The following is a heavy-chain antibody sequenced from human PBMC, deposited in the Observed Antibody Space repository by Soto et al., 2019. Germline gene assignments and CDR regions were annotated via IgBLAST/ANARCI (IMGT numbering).Heavy chain of an antibody. J-gene: IGHJ6*03. CDR1: GGSISSGGYY. CDR2: IYYSGST. V-gene: IGHV4-31*03. CDR3: ARETWIPRRGNYYYYYMDV. Sequence: SETLSLTCTVSGGSISSGGYYWSWIRQHPGKGLEWIGYIYYSGSTYYNPSLKSRVTISVDTSKNQFSLKLSSVTAADTAVYYCARETWIPRRGNYYYYYMDVWGKGTTVTVSS. D-gene: IGHD5-18*01.